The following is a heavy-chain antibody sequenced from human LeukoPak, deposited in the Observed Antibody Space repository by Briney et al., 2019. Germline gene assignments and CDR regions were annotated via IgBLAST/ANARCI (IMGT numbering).Heavy chain of an antibody. D-gene: IGHD3-22*01. V-gene: IGHV4-30-4*01. CDR2: IYYSGST. J-gene: IGHJ6*02. Sequence: SQTLSLTCTVSGGSISSGDYYWSWIRQPPGKGLEWIGYIYYSGSTYYNPSLKSRVTISVDTSKNQFSLKLSSVTAADTAVYYCARGFKDSSGYYPLYYYYGMDVWGQGTTVTVSS. CDR3: ARGFKDSSGYYPLYYYYGMDV. CDR1: GGSISSGDYY.